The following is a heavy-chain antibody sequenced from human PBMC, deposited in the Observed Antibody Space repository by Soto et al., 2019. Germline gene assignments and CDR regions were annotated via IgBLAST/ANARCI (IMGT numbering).Heavy chain of an antibody. Sequence: VQLVESGGGVVQSGRSLRLSCAASGFSFSSYGIHWVRQAPGEGLEWVAVISYDGSKEFYAESVKGRFTISRDNSKNTLYLEMNSLRVGDSAVYYCARELFYGSGSHSSYYYYYGMDVWGQGTTVTVSS. J-gene: IGHJ6*02. CDR1: GFSFSSYG. CDR3: ARELFYGSGSHSSYYYYYGMDV. CDR2: ISYDGSKE. V-gene: IGHV3-30-3*01. D-gene: IGHD3-10*01.